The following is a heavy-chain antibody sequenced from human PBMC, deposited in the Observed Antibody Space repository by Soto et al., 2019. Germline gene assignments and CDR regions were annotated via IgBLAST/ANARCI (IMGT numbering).Heavy chain of an antibody. CDR3: ARDTPPADY. Sequence: QVQLVQSGAEVKKPGASVKVSCKTSGYTFTSYHISWVRQAPGQGLEWMGWISAYNTNTNYAQKFQVRVTMTTDTLTITAYMELRSLRSDDTAVYYCARDTPPADYWGQGTLVTVSS. CDR1: GYTFTSYH. V-gene: IGHV1-18*01. J-gene: IGHJ4*02. CDR2: ISAYNTNT.